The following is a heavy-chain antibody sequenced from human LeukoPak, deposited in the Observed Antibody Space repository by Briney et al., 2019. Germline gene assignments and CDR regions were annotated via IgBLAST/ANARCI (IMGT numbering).Heavy chain of an antibody. V-gene: IGHV1-8*01. J-gene: IGHJ4*02. CDR3: AILEDYSVPLDY. CDR2: MSPNSGNT. Sequence: GASVKVSCKPSGYTFTNYDINWVRQATGQGLEWMGWMSPNSGNTGYAQKFQGRVTITADESTSTAYMELSSLRSEDTAVYYCAILEDYSVPLDYWGQGTLVTVSS. CDR1: GYTFTNYD. D-gene: IGHD2-15*01.